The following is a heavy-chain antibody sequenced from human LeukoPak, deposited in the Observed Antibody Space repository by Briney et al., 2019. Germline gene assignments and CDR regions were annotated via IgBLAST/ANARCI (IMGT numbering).Heavy chain of an antibody. CDR1: GASVSSDSCH. D-gene: IGHD2-2*02. V-gene: IGHV4-61*01. Sequence: SSETLSLTCTVSGASVSSDSCHWRWIRQPPGKGLDWIAYMSYRGSTNYNSSLKSRVTISVDTSKSQFSLKLSSVTAADTAVYYCVRLYCTRTSCYIDYWGQGTLVTVSS. J-gene: IGHJ4*02. CDR3: VRLYCTRTSCYIDY. CDR2: MSYRGST.